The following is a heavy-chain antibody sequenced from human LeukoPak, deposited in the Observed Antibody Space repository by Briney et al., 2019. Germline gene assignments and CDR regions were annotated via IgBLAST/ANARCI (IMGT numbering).Heavy chain of an antibody. J-gene: IGHJ4*02. Sequence: SETLSLTCTVSGGSISSSSYYWGWIRQPPGKGLEWIGSIYYGGSTYYNPSLKSRVTISVDTSKNQFSLKLSSVTAADTAVYYCASNYNPNYYDSSGYQFDYWGQGTLVTVSS. V-gene: IGHV4-39*01. CDR3: ASNYNPNYYDSSGYQFDY. D-gene: IGHD3-22*01. CDR1: GGSISSSSYY. CDR2: IYYGGST.